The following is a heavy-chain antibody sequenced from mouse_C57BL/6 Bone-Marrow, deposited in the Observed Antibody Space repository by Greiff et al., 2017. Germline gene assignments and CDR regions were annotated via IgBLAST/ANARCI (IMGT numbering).Heavy chain of an antibody. J-gene: IGHJ1*03. V-gene: IGHV1-56*01. D-gene: IGHD2-4*01. CDR1: GYTFTSYW. CDR2: IFPGSGST. Sequence: QVQLQQSGPELVRPGASVKISCKASGYTFTSYWMQWVRQRPGQGLEWIGEIFPGSGSTYYNEKFKGKATLTVDTSSSSAYMQLSSLTSEDSAVYFCASGLYYDCDGWYVDVWGTGTTVTVSS. CDR3: ASGLYYDCDGWYVDV.